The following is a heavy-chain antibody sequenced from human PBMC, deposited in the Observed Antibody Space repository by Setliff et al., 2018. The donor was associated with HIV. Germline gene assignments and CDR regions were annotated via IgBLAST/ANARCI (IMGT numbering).Heavy chain of an antibody. CDR1: GFTVSSNY. CDR2: IGGSGVST. CDR3: VREVDYSNWDF. Sequence: GGSLRLSCAASGFTVSSNYMSWVRQAPGKGLEWVSVIGGSGVSTYYAESVKGRFTISRDNAKNSLYLQMNSLRAEDTAVYYCVREVDYSNWDFWGQGTLVTVSS. V-gene: IGHV3-66*01. J-gene: IGHJ4*02. D-gene: IGHD4-4*01.